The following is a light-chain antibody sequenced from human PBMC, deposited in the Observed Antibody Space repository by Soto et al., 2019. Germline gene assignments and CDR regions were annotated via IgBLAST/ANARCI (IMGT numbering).Light chain of an antibody. Sequence: EIVLTQSPGTLSLSPGDRATLSCRASQSVAANYSAWFQQKPGQAPRLLIYGASNRAPGIPDRFSGSGSGTDFTLTISRLDPEDFAVYYCQQYGSSPWTFGRGTKLEI. J-gene: IGKJ1*01. CDR3: QQYGSSPWT. CDR2: GAS. V-gene: IGKV3-20*01. CDR1: QSVAANY.